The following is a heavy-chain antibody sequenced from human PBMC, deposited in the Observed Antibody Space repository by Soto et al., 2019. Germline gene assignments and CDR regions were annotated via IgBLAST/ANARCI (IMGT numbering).Heavy chain of an antibody. V-gene: IGHV4-39*01. CDR3: ARLPPKTTLPLGDDAFDI. Sequence: SETLSLTCTACGGSISSCSYYWGWIRQPPGKGLEWTGRIYYSGSTYYNPSLKSRVTISVDTSKSQFTLKLSSVTAADTAVYNCARLPPKTTLPLGDDAFDIWRQGTMVTVSS. D-gene: IGHD4-17*01. CDR2: IYYSGST. J-gene: IGHJ3*02. CDR1: GGSISSCSYY.